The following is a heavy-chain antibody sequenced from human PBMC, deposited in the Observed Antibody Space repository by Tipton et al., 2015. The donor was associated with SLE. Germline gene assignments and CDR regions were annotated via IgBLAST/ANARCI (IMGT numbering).Heavy chain of an antibody. Sequence: SLRLSCAASGFTFSDYGMHWVRQAPGKGLEWMAFIGYDGRKINFADSVKGRLTISRDNSKNTMYLQMNSLGVEDSAVYYCSAWFNYWGQGTLVSVSS. CDR1: GFTFSDYG. CDR2: IGYDGRKI. V-gene: IGHV3-33*03. D-gene: IGHD3-10*01. J-gene: IGHJ4*02. CDR3: SAWFNY.